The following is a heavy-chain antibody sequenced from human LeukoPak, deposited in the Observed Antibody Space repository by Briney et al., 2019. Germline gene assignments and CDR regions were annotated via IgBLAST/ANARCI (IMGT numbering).Heavy chain of an antibody. CDR2: ISDNANNE. J-gene: IGHJ4*02. V-gene: IGHV3-30*03. Sequence: GGSLRLSCAASGFTFSNYDMHWVRQAPGKGLEWVAVISDNANNEYYVDTVKGRFTITRDNSKNTLYLQMDSLRVEDTAVYYCAGGLLGCRGGSCYPTDYWGQGTLVIVSS. CDR3: AGGLLGCRGGSCYPTDY. CDR1: GFTFSNYD. D-gene: IGHD2-15*01.